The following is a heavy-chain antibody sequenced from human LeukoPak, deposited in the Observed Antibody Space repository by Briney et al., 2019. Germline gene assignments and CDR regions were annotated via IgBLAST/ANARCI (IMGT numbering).Heavy chain of an antibody. Sequence: SETLSLTCTVSGGSISSSSYYWGWIRQPTGKGLEWIGSIYYSGITSYNPSLKSRVTISVDTSKNQFSLRLSSVTAADTAVYYCARQLWFGESKDYWGQGTLVTVSS. CDR1: GGSISSSSYY. J-gene: IGHJ4*02. D-gene: IGHD3-10*01. CDR3: ARQLWFGESKDY. CDR2: IYYSGIT. V-gene: IGHV4-39*01.